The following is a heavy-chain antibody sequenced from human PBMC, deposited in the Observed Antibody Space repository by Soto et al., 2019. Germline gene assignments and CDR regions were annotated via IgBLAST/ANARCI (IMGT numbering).Heavy chain of an antibody. D-gene: IGHD6-25*01. J-gene: IGHJ4*02. V-gene: IGHV1-69*01. CDR2: IIPIFGTA. CDR1: GGTFSSYA. Sequence: QVQLVQSGAEVKKPGSSVKVSCKASGGTFSSYAISWVRQAPGQGLEWMGGIIPIFGTANYAQKFQGRVTITADESKSTADMELSSLRSEDTDVYYCAGGSTHVPSDYYFDYWGQGTLVTVSS. CDR3: AGGSTHVPSDYYFDY.